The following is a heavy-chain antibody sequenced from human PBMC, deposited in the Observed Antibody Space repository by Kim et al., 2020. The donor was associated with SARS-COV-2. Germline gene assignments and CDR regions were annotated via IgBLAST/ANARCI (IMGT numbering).Heavy chain of an antibody. CDR3: GRLISRSPDFDS. J-gene: IGHJ4*02. D-gene: IGHD3-16*01. CDR1: GFTFSTYW. V-gene: IGHV3-7*03. CDR2: INQEGSDI. Sequence: GGSLRLSCEGSGFTFSTYWMTWVRQAPGKGLEWVANINQEGSDISYADSVKGRFTVSRDNAKTSLFLQMDSLRGEDTAVYYCGRLISRSPDFDSWGQGTLVTVSP.